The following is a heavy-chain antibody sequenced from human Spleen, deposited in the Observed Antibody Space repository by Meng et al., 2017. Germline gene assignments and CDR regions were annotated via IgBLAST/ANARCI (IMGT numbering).Heavy chain of an antibody. V-gene: IGHV3-30*07. CDR2: ISYDGSNK. Sequence: GGSLRLSCAASGFTFSSYAMHWVRQAPGKGLEWVAVISYDGSNKYYADSVKGRFTISRDNSKNTLYLQMNSLRAEDTAIYYCAKATNGWMNGNWGQGTLVTVSS. CDR1: GFTFSSYA. CDR3: AKATNGWMNGN. J-gene: IGHJ4*02. D-gene: IGHD2-8*01.